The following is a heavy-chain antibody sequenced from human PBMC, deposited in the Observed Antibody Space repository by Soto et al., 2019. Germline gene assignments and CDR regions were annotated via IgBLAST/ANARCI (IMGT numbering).Heavy chain of an antibody. D-gene: IGHD6-19*01. Sequence: GGSLRLSCAASGFTFSSYWMHWVRQAPGKGLVWVSRINSDGSSTSYADSVKGRFTISRDNAKNTLYLQMNSLRAEDTAVYYCARDGGSSGWYPYYYYYMDVWGKGTTVTVSS. J-gene: IGHJ6*03. CDR3: ARDGGSSGWYPYYYYYMDV. V-gene: IGHV3-74*01. CDR1: GFTFSSYW. CDR2: INSDGSST.